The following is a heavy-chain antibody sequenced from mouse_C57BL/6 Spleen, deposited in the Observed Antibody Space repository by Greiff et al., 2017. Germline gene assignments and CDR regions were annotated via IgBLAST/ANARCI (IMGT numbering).Heavy chain of an antibody. CDR3: ERAAYYDYSDAMAY. V-gene: IGHV1-18*01. CDR2: IKPNNGGT. D-gene: IGHD2-4*01. CDR1: GYTFTDYN. Sequence: EVQLQQSGPELVKPGASVKIPCKASGYTFTDYNMDWVKQTHGKSLEWIGAIKPNNGGTISNQKVKGKATLTVDKSSCTAYIELRSQTSTDTAIYNCERAAYYDYSDAMAYWGQGTSVTVSP. J-gene: IGHJ4*01.